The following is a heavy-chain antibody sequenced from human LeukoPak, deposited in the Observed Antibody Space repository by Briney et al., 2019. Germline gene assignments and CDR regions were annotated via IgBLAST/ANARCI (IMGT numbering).Heavy chain of an antibody. D-gene: IGHD2-2*01. CDR1: GFTFSSYA. CDR2: INSGGST. Sequence: PGGSLRLSCAAPGFTFSSYAMSWVRQAPGKGLEWVSAINSGGSTYYADSVKGRFTISRDNSKNTLYLQMNSLRAEDTAVYYCARLFRVVVPAANTHFDYWGQGTLVTVSS. V-gene: IGHV3-23*01. CDR3: ARLFRVVVPAANTHFDY. J-gene: IGHJ4*02.